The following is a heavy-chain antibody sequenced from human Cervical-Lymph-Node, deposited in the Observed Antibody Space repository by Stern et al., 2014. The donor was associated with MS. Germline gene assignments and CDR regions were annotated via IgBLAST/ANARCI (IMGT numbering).Heavy chain of an antibody. CDR1: GGSITNRDY. Sequence: QVQLQESGPGLVKPSETLSLTCTVSGGSITNRDYWGWIRQSPGKGLEWIGSVYYSGITYYRPSLKSRATISIVTSRNQFFLRLTSVTATDTAVYFCARGVTAVTNYVPNWCFDLWGRGTLVTVSS. CDR3: ARGVTAVTNYVPNWCFDL. D-gene: IGHD4-11*01. V-gene: IGHV4-39*02. CDR2: VYYSGIT. J-gene: IGHJ2*01.